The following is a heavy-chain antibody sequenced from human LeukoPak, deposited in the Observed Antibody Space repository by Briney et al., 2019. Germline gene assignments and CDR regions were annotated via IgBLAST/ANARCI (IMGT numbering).Heavy chain of an antibody. D-gene: IGHD5-18*01. CDR2: IIPIFGTA. V-gene: IGHV1-69*06. Sequence: ASVKVSCTASGGTFSSYAISWVRQAPGQGLEWMGGIIPIFGTANYAQKFQGRVTITADKSTSTAYMELSSLRSEDTAVYYCARNRFGYSYGHPNYYYYYYMDVWGKGTTVTVSS. CDR1: GGTFSSYA. J-gene: IGHJ6*03. CDR3: ARNRFGYSYGHPNYYYYYYMDV.